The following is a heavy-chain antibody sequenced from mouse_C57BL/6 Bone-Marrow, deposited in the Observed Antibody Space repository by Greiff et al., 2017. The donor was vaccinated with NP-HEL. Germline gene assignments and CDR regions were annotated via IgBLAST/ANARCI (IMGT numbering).Heavy chain of an antibody. CDR1: GYTFTDYY. Sequence: VQLQQSGPELVKPGASVKISCKASGYTFTDYYMNWVKQSHGKSLEWIGDINPNNGGTSYNQKFKGKATLTVDKSSSTAYMELRSLTSEDSAVYYCARYDYPDYWGQGTTLTVSS. CDR3: ARYDYPDY. D-gene: IGHD2-4*01. CDR2: INPNNGGT. J-gene: IGHJ2*01. V-gene: IGHV1-26*01.